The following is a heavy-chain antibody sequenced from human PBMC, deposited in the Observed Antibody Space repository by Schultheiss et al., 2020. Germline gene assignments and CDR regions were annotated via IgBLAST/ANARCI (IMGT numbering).Heavy chain of an antibody. D-gene: IGHD6-13*01. J-gene: IGHJ6*02. CDR1: GGSISSSSYY. CDR3: ARGMGGIAAAQVRGGMDV. V-gene: IGHV4-39*07. Sequence: SETLSLTCTVSGGSISSSSYYWGWIRQPPGKGLEGIGSIYYSGSTYYNPSLKSRVTISVDTSKNQFSLKLSSVTPEDTAVYYCARGMGGIAAAQVRGGMDVWGQGNTVTVSS. CDR2: IYYSGST.